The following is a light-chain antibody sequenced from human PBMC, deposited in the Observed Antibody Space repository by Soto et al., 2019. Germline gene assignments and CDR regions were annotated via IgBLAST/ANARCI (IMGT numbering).Light chain of an antibody. CDR3: ASWDDTLNGQV. V-gene: IGLV1-36*01. Sequence: QAVVTQPPSVSEAPGQRVTLSCSGSSSNIGNNAVNWYQQIPGEAPKLLIYYDDLLPSGVSDRFSGSKSGTSASLAISGLQSEDEADYYCASWDDTLNGQVFGGGTKVTVL. J-gene: IGLJ2*01. CDR1: SSNIGNNA. CDR2: YDD.